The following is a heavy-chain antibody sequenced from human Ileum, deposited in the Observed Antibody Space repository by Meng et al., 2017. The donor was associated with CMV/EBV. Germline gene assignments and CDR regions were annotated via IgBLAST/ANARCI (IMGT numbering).Heavy chain of an antibody. V-gene: IGHV3-11*06. CDR3: ARGAYSPPYYYYGMDV. CDR1: GFTFSDYF. D-gene: IGHD4-11*01. J-gene: IGHJ6*02. Sequence: GGSLRLSCAASGFTFSDYFMSWIRQAPGKGLEWVSSISSSSSYIYYADSVKGRFTISRDNAKNSLYLQMNSLRAEDTAVYYCARGAYSPPYYYYGMDVWGQGTTVTVSS. CDR2: ISSSSSYI.